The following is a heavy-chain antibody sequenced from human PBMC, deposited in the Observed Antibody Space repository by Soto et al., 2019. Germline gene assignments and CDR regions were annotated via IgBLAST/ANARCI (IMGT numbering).Heavy chain of an antibody. J-gene: IGHJ6*02. CDR3: ARALVTDYNSRDYHYYFAMDV. V-gene: IGHV4-31*02. Sequence: HLQESGPGLVKPSQTLSPTCVVSGGPVSGDDLYWSWIRHLPGKGLEWIANVYHTGTTYYNPSLKSRVSMSVDTSQNQFSLILASVTAADTAVYYCARALVTDYNSRDYHYYFAMDVWGQGTSVTVSS. CDR1: GGPVSGDDLY. CDR2: VYHTGTT. D-gene: IGHD3-22*01.